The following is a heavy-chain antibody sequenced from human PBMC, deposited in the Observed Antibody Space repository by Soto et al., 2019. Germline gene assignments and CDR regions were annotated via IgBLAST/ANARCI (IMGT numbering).Heavy chain of an antibody. D-gene: IGHD5-18*01. CDR3: ARSGYSYGFGYYYDY. Sequence: SETLSLTCTVSGGSISRYYWSWIRQPPGKGLEWIGYIYYDGTTSYSPSLKSRVTISVDTSNNQFSLRLSSVTAADTAVYYCARSGYSYGFGYYYDYWGQGTLVTVSS. J-gene: IGHJ4*02. V-gene: IGHV4-59*01. CDR1: GGSISRYY. CDR2: IYYDGTT.